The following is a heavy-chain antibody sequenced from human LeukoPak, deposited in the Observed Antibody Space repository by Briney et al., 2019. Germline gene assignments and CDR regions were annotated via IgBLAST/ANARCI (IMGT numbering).Heavy chain of an antibody. D-gene: IGHD3-9*01. CDR2: ISWNSGSI. CDR3: AKAGTRYFDWLLYSDY. V-gene: IGHV3-9*01. Sequence: GRSLRLSCAASGFTFDDYAMHWVRQAPGKGLEWVSGISWNSGSIGYADSVKGRFTISRDNAKNSLYLQMNSLRAEDTALYYCAKAGTRYFDWLLYSDYWGQGTLVTVSS. J-gene: IGHJ4*02. CDR1: GFTFDDYA.